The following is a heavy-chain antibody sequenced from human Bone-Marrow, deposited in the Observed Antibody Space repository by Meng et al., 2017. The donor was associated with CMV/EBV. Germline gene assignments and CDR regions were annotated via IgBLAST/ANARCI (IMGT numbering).Heavy chain of an antibody. CDR3: AREHRLPMPPALDY. J-gene: IGHJ4*02. D-gene: IGHD2-2*01. Sequence: GGSLILSCAASGFTFRTYWMSWVRQAPGKGLEWVGNIKQDGSEKYYVSSVKGRFTISRDNAKNSLYLQLNSLRADDTAVYYCAREHRLPMPPALDYWGLGTLVTVSS. V-gene: IGHV3-7*01. CDR1: GFTFRTYW. CDR2: IKQDGSEK.